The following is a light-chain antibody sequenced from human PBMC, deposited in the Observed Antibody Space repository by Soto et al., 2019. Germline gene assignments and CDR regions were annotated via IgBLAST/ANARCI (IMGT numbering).Light chain of an antibody. CDR3: CSHGGGNTFHVI. J-gene: IGLJ2*01. V-gene: IGLV2-23*02. CDR1: ISDVGSYNL. CDR2: EVS. Sequence: QPVLTQPASVSQSPGQSITISCTGTISDVGSYNLVSWYQQHPGKAPKLMIYEVSKRPSGVSNRFSGSKSGNTASLAISGLQAEDEADYYCCSHGGGNTFHVIFGGGTKLTVL.